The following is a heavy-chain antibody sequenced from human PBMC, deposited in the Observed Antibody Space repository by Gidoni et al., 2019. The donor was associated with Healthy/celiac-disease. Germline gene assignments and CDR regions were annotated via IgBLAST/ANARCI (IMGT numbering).Heavy chain of an antibody. J-gene: IGHJ3*02. CDR3: TYDSSGYYGVFAFDI. Sequence: QVQLVQSGAEVKKPGASVKVSCKASGYTFTSYDINWVRQATGQGLEWMGWMNPNSGNTGYAQKFQGRVTMTRNTSISTAYMELSSLRSEDTAVYYYTYDSSGYYGVFAFDIWGQGTMVTVSS. CDR1: GYTFTSYD. CDR2: MNPNSGNT. V-gene: IGHV1-8*01. D-gene: IGHD3-22*01.